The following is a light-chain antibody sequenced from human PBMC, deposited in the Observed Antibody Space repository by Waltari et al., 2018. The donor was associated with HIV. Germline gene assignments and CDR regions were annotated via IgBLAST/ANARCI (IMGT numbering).Light chain of an antibody. Sequence: DIVMSQSPDSLTVSLGERATIRCKSIQSILYSSTQKNHLTWYQQKPGQPPQRLLYWASTRESGVPDRFSGSGSGTDFTLTISSLQPEDAAVYFCQQYYSSPYTFGQGTKLEI. CDR3: QQYYSSPYT. CDR1: QSILYSSTQKNH. J-gene: IGKJ2*01. V-gene: IGKV4-1*01. CDR2: WAS.